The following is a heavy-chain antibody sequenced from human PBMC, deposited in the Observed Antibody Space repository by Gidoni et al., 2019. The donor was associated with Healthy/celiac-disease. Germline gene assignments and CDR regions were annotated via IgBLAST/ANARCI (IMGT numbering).Heavy chain of an antibody. D-gene: IGHD3-16*01. CDR1: GGSISSYY. V-gene: IGHV4-59*01. CDR2: IYYSGST. J-gene: IGHJ4*02. CDR3: ASLGRAAIDY. Sequence: QVQLQESGPGLVKPSATLSLTCTVSGGSISSYYWSWIRQPPGKGLEWIGYIYYSGSTNYNPSLKSRVTISVDTSKNQFSLKLSSVTAADTAVYYGASLGRAAIDYWGQGTLVTVSS.